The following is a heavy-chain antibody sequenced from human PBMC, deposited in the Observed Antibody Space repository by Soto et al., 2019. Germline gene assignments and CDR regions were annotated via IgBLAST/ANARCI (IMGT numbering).Heavy chain of an antibody. CDR3: ARDQTNGDWYYFDY. J-gene: IGHJ4*02. D-gene: IGHD4-17*01. Sequence: GGSLRLSCAASGFTFSSYAMSWVRQAPGKGLEWVSAISGSGGSTYYADSVKGRFTISRDNSKNTLYLQMNSLRAEDTAVYYCARDQTNGDWYYFDYWGQGTLVTVSS. V-gene: IGHV3-23*01. CDR1: GFTFSSYA. CDR2: ISGSGGST.